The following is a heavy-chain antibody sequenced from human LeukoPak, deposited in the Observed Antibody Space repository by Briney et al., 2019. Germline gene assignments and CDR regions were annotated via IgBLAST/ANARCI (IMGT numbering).Heavy chain of an antibody. CDR3: ARGWSYGVGFDY. V-gene: IGHV4-61*05. CDR1: GGSISSSSYY. Sequence: ASETLSLTCTVSGGSISSSSYYWGWIRQPPGKELEWIGYIYYSGDTDYNPSLKSRVTISVDTSKNQFSLRLTSVTAADTAVYYCARGWSYGVGFDYWGQGTLVTVSS. D-gene: IGHD3-10*01. CDR2: IYYSGDT. J-gene: IGHJ4*02.